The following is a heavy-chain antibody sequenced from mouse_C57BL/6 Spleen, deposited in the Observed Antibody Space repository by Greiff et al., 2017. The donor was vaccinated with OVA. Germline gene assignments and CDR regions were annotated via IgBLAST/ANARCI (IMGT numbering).Heavy chain of an antibody. CDR1: GYTFTDYY. Sequence: EVQLQQSGPELVKPGASVKISCKASGYTFTDYYMNWVKQSHGKSLEWIGDINPNNGGTSYNQKFKGKATLTVDKSSSTAYMELRSLTSEDSAVYYCARYYGSSDWYFDVWGTGTRSPSPQ. D-gene: IGHD1-1*01. V-gene: IGHV1-26*01. CDR3: ARYYGSSDWYFDV. J-gene: IGHJ1*03. CDR2: INPNNGGT.